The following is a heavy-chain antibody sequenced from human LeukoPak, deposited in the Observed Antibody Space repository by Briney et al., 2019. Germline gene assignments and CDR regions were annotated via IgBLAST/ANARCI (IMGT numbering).Heavy chain of an antibody. CDR1: GDSISSSHYY. J-gene: IGHJ4*02. CDR3: ARSPLIRAVLAPMD. Sequence: KPSETLSLTCTVSGDSISSSHYYWGWIRQPPGKGLEWIGSVDYSGITYYNASLKSRVTMSVDTAKNLFSLTLTSVIAADTAVYYCARSPLIRAVLAPMDWGQGTLVTVSS. V-gene: IGHV4-39*01. CDR2: VDYSGIT. D-gene: IGHD2-2*01.